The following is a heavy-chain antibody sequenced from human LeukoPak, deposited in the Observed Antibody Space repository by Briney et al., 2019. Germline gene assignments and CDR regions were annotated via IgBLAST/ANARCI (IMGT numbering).Heavy chain of an antibody. Sequence: ASVNVSCKASGYTFTGYYMHWVRHAPRQGLEWMGWINPNSGGTNYAQKFQGRVIMIRDTSISTAYMELSRLSSDDTAVYYCARGVTKDFQYWGQGTLVTVSS. V-gene: IGHV1-2*02. J-gene: IGHJ1*01. CDR1: GYTFTGYY. D-gene: IGHD4-17*01. CDR2: INPNSGGT. CDR3: ARGVTKDFQY.